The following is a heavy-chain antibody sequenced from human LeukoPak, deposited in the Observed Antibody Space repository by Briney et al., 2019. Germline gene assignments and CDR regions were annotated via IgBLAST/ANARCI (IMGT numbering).Heavy chain of an antibody. CDR2: IYYSGST. V-gene: IGHV4-39*07. CDR1: GGSISSSSYY. J-gene: IGHJ4*02. CDR3: ARSDWLPLPTAVDY. D-gene: IGHD5-12*01. Sequence: SETLSLTCTVSGGSISSSSYYWGWIRQPPGEGLEWIGSIYYSGSTYYNPSLKSRVTISVDTSKNQFSLKLSSVTAADTAVYYCARSDWLPLPTAVDYWGQGTLVTVSS.